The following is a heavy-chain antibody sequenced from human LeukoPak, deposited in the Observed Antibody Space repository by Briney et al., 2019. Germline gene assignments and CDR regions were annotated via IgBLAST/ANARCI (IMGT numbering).Heavy chain of an antibody. CDR1: GYTFTGYY. J-gene: IGHJ4*02. D-gene: IGHD3-9*01. V-gene: IGHV1-2*02. CDR3: ARDQYYDILTGPQGY. Sequence: ASVKVSCKASGYTFTGYYMHWVRPAPGQGLEWMGWINPNSGGTNYAQKFQGRVTMTRDTSISTAYMELSRLRSDDTAVYYCARDQYYDILTGPQGYWGQGTLVTVSS. CDR2: INPNSGGT.